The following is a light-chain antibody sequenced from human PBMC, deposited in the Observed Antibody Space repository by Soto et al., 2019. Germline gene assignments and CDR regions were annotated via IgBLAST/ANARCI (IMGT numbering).Light chain of an antibody. CDR3: QQRHNTPYP. J-gene: IGKJ2*01. Sequence: DIQMTQSPSSLSASVGDRVTITCRASQSVNTYLNWYQKRQGKAPKLLIYAATSLQSGVPTRFSGIGSGTDFNLTISGLQPEDLATYYGQQRHNTPYPFGLETMLEVK. CDR2: AAT. V-gene: IGKV1-39*01. CDR1: QSVNTY.